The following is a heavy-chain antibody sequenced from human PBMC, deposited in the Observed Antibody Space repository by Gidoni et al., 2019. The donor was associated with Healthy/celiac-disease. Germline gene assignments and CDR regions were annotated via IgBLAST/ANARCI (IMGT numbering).Heavy chain of an antibody. CDR3: ASQLNYYDSSGYYYGFDY. J-gene: IGHJ4*02. CDR1: GGTFSSYA. V-gene: IGHV1-69*01. CDR2: IIPIFGTA. D-gene: IGHD3-22*01. Sequence: QVQLVQSGAEVKKPGSSVKVSCKASGGTFSSYAISWERPAPGQGLEWMGGIIPIFGTANYAQKFQGRVTITADESTSTAYMELSSLRSEDTAVYYCASQLNYYDSSGYYYGFDYWGQGTLVTVSS.